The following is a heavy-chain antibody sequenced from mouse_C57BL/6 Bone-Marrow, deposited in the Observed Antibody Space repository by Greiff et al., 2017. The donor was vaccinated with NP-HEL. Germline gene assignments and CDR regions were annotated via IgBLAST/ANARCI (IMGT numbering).Heavy chain of an antibody. Sequence: VPLQQSGTVLARPGASVKMSCKTSCYTFPSYWMHWVKQRPGQGLEWIGAIYPGNSDTSHNQKFKGKAKLTAVTSASTAYMELSSLTKEDSAVYYCTRWGWRAWFAYWGQGTLVTVSA. CDR3: TRWGWRAWFAY. CDR2: IYPGNSDT. D-gene: IGHD1-1*02. CDR1: CYTFPSYW. J-gene: IGHJ3*01. V-gene: IGHV1-5*01.